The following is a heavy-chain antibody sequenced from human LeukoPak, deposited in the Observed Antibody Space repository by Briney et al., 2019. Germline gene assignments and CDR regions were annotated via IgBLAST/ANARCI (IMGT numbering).Heavy chain of an antibody. Sequence: GGSLRLSCAASGXTFGSYWMHWVRQAPGKGLVWVLRINSDGSSTSYADSVKGRFTISRDNARNTLYLQMNSLRAEDTAVYYCATKRGSGSYLIDYWGQGTLVTVSS. CDR2: INSDGSST. J-gene: IGHJ4*02. CDR1: GXTFGSYW. D-gene: IGHD3-10*01. V-gene: IGHV3-74*01. CDR3: ATKRGSGSYLIDY.